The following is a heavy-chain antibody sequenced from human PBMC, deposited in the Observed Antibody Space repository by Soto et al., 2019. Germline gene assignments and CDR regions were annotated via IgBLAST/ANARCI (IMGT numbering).Heavy chain of an antibody. CDR2: SSGSGGST. Sequence: EVHLLESGGGLVQPGRSLRLSCAASGFTFSSYAMTWVLQAPGKGLEWDSGSSGSGGSTFYADSVKGLFTIFRDNSRNTLFLQMNSLRVEDTAVYFCATDRASRYLEWLSGVYWGQGILVNVST. CDR1: GFTFSSYA. D-gene: IGHD3-3*01. V-gene: IGHV3-23*01. J-gene: IGHJ4*02. CDR3: ATDRASRYLEWLSGVY.